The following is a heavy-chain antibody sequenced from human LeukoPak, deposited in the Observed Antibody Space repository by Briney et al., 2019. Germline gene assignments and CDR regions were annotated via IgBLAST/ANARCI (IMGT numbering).Heavy chain of an antibody. V-gene: IGHV4-39*01. J-gene: IGHJ5*02. CDR2: IYNSGST. CDR3: ARHHRVVRYFDWLFDDNWFDP. Sequence: PSETLSLTCTVSGGSISSSSYYWGWIRQPPGKGLEWIGSIYNSGSTYYNSSLKSRVTISVDTSKNQFSLKLSSVTAADTAVYYCARHHRVVRYFDWLFDDNWFDPWGQGTLVTVSS. CDR1: GGSISSSSYY. D-gene: IGHD3-9*01.